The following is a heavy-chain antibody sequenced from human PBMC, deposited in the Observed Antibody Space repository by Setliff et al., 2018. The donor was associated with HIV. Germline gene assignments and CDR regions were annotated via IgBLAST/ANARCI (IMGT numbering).Heavy chain of an antibody. V-gene: IGHV4-39*01. D-gene: IGHD3-10*01. CDR2: IFYSGDT. CDR3: ARRLLNTLPGVRGWFDP. CDR1: GDSISSSPNC. Sequence: SETLSLTCSVSGDSISSSPNCWGGIRQAPGKGLEWIGSIFYSGDTYYNPSLKSRLTISLDTSKNQFSLRLNSVTSADTAVYYCARRLLNTLPGVRGWFDPWGQGILVTVSS. J-gene: IGHJ5*01.